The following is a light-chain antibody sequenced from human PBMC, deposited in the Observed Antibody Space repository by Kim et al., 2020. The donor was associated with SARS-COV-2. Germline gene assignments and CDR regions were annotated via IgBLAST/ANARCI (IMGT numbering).Light chain of an antibody. J-gene: IGLJ1*01. CDR1: RSDVGYYSF. V-gene: IGLV2-14*03. CDR3: SSHTPRSTYV. Sequence: SIPMDCMGTRSDVGYYSFVSWYQHRQGKAPKLVIYDVTQREPGVSNRFSGSQSGDTASLTIYGLRAEDEADYYCSSHTPRSTYVFGSGTQLTVL. CDR2: DVT.